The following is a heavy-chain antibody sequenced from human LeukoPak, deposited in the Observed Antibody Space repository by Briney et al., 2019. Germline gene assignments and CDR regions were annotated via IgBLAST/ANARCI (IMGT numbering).Heavy chain of an antibody. Sequence: GGSLRLSCAASGFTFSNYWMHWVRQAPGKGLVWVSRMNSDVSSRNYADSVKGRFTISRDNAKNTVYLQMNSLRAEDMAVYYCASASSHRIAAGGDYWGQGTLVTVSS. J-gene: IGHJ4*02. V-gene: IGHV3-74*01. CDR3: ASASSHRIAAGGDY. D-gene: IGHD6-13*01. CDR1: GFTFSNYW. CDR2: MNSDVSSR.